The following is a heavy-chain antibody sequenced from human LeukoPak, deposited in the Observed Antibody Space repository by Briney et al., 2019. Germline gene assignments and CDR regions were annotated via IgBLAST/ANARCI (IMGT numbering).Heavy chain of an antibody. Sequence: ASVKVSCKASGDIFNSYSVSWVRQAPGQGLEWMGGIIPMFGSANYAQKFQGRVTITTDQSTTIVYMELSSLSSEDTAVYYCARVGRSRGSLPNSYYYMGVWGKGTTVTVSS. CDR1: GDIFNSYS. D-gene: IGHD1-26*01. CDR2: IIPMFGSA. CDR3: ARVGRSRGSLPNSYYYMGV. J-gene: IGHJ6*03. V-gene: IGHV1-69*05.